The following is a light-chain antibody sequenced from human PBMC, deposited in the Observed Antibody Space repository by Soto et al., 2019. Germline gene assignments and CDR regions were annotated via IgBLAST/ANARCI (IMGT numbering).Light chain of an antibody. Sequence: PRTLSLAPGEGAPLSCRASQSVSSYLAWYQQKPGQAPRLLIYGASTRATGIPARFSGSGSGTEFTLTISSLQSEDFEIYYCQQYNNWPITFGQGTRLDIK. CDR1: QSVSSY. V-gene: IGKV3-15*01. J-gene: IGKJ5*01. CDR3: QQYNNWPIT. CDR2: GAS.